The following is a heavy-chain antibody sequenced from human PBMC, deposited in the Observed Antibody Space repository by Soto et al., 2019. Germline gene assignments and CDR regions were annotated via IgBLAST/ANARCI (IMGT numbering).Heavy chain of an antibody. Sequence: SETLSLTCAVSGGSISSGGYSWSWIGQPPGKGLEWIGYIYHSGSTYYNPSLKSRVTISVDRSKNQFSLKLSSVTAADTAVYYCARGPSTAAGMVFDYWGQGTLVTVSS. V-gene: IGHV4-30-2*01. D-gene: IGHD6-13*01. CDR1: GGSISSGGYS. CDR2: IYHSGST. J-gene: IGHJ4*02. CDR3: ARGPSTAAGMVFDY.